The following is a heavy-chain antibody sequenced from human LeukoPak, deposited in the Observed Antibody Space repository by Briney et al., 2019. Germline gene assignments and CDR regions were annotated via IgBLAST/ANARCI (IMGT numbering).Heavy chain of an antibody. V-gene: IGHV3-11*01. CDR3: ARDDALYGMDV. CDR2: ISSSGTTI. Sequence: GGSLRLSCAASGFTFGDYYMSWIRQAPGKGLDWFSYISSSGTTIYYADSVKGRFTISRDNAKNSLYLQMNSLRAEDTAVYYCARDDALYGMDVWGQGTTVTVSS. J-gene: IGHJ6*02. CDR1: GFTFGDYY.